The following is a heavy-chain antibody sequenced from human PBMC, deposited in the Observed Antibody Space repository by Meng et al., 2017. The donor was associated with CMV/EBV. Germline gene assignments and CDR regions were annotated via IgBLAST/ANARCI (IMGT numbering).Heavy chain of an antibody. CDR1: GGTFGRYA. V-gene: IGHV1-69*12. CDR2: IIPIFGTA. J-gene: IGHJ4*02. Sequence: VPVGQAWDEVEKPGSSVRVLWKASGGTFGRYAISGVRQAPGQGLELMGGIIPIFGTANYAQKFQGRVTITADESTSTAYMELSSLRSEDTAVYYCARIYDSSGYYNYYFDYWGQGTLVTVSS. CDR3: ARIYDSSGYYNYYFDY. D-gene: IGHD3-22*01.